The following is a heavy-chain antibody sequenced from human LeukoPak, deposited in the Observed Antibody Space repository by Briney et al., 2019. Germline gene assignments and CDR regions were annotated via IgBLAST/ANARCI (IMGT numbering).Heavy chain of an antibody. J-gene: IGHJ4*02. CDR2: INTNTGNS. CDR1: GYSLTHYA. CDR3: ARLYGAFDY. Sequence: ASVKVSCKASGYSLTHYAMNWVRQAPGQGLEWMGWINTNTGNSTYAQGFTGRFVFSLDTSVSTAYLLISSLEAEDTAIYYCARLYGAFDYWGQGTLVTVSS. V-gene: IGHV7-4-1*02. D-gene: IGHD1-26*01.